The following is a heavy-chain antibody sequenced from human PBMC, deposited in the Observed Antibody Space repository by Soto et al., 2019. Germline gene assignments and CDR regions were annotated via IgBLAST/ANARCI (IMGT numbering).Heavy chain of an antibody. V-gene: IGHV3-23*01. CDR3: AKTLYDILTGPGLFFDY. Sequence: GGSLRLSCVASGFTFKNFAMTWVRQAPGKGMEWVSAIGGSGSSANYADSVKGRFTISRDNSKNTLYLQMNSLRAEDTAVYYCAKTLYDILTGPGLFFDYWGQGTLVTVSS. D-gene: IGHD3-9*01. CDR1: GFTFKNFA. J-gene: IGHJ4*02. CDR2: IGGSGSSA.